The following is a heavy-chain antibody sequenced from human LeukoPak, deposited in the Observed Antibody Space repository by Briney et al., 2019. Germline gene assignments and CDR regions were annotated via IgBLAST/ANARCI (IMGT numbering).Heavy chain of an antibody. Sequence: PGGSLRLSCAASGFTFSSYAMSWVRQAPGKGLEWVSYISSSGSTIYYADSVKGRFTISRDNAKNSLYLQMNSLRAEDTAVYYCARDPDTAMVVSWGQGTLVTVSS. J-gene: IGHJ5*02. CDR2: ISSSGSTI. CDR1: GFTFSSYA. D-gene: IGHD5-18*01. V-gene: IGHV3-48*04. CDR3: ARDPDTAMVVS.